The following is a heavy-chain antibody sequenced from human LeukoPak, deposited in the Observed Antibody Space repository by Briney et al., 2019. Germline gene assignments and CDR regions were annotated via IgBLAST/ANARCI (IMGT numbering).Heavy chain of an antibody. V-gene: IGHV3-23*01. J-gene: IGHJ4*02. CDR3: VSRAGSPWGPFDD. CDR2: ISRGGVIS. Sequence: GGSLRLSCAASGFTFSDYAINWVRQAPGKGLASVSTISRGGVISYYADSVKGRFTISRDNSNNTLYLHMNSLRAEDTAVYYCVSRAGSPWGPFDDWGQGTLVTVSS. CDR1: GFTFSDYA. D-gene: IGHD7-27*01.